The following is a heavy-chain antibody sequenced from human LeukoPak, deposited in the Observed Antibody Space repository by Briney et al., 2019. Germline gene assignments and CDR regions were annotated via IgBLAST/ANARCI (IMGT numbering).Heavy chain of an antibody. Sequence: GGSLRLSCTASGFTFGDYAMSWFRQAPGKGLEWVAFIRYDGSNKYYADSVKGRFTISRDNSKNTLYLQMNSLRAEDTAVYYCAPRVVVIAAPFDYWGQGTLVTVSS. CDR3: APRVVVIAAPFDY. V-gene: IGHV3-30*02. D-gene: IGHD2-21*01. J-gene: IGHJ4*02. CDR1: GFTFGDYA. CDR2: IRYDGSNK.